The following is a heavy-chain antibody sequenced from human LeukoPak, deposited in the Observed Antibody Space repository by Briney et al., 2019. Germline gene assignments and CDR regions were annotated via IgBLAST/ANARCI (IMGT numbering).Heavy chain of an antibody. CDR2: IYSGGST. J-gene: IGHJ2*01. D-gene: IGHD5/OR15-5a*01. V-gene: IGHV3-53*01. CDR1: GFTVSSNY. Sequence: SGGSLRLSCAASGFTVSSNYMSWVRQAPGKGLEWVSIIYSGGSTFYADSVKGRFTISRDNSKNTLYLQMNSLRAEDTAVYYCARGASTDLDLWGRGTLVTVSS. CDR3: ARGASTDLDL.